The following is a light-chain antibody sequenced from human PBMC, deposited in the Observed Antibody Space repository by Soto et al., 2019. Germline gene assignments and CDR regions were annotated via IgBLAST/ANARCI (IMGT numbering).Light chain of an antibody. CDR2: GTS. CDR1: QSVSSNY. Sequence: EIVLTQSPGTLSLSPGERATLSCRASQSVSSNYLAWYQQKPGQAPRLLIYGTSNRATDIPDRFSGSGSGTYFTLTISRLEPEDFAVYYCQHYAGSPLFTFGPGTKVDLK. V-gene: IGKV3-20*01. J-gene: IGKJ3*01. CDR3: QHYAGSPLFT.